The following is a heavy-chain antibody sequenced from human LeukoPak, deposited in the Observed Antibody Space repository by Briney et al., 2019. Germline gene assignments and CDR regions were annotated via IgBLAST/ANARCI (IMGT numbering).Heavy chain of an antibody. J-gene: IGHJ5*02. CDR3: ARGMGWFDP. CDR2: IYYSGST. CDR1: GGSISSSSYY. V-gene: IGHV4-39*01. Sequence: SETLSLTCTVSGGSISSSSYYWGWIRQPPGKGLEWIGSIYYSGSTYYNPSLKSRVTISVDASKNQFSLKLSSVTAADTAVYYCARGMGWFDPWGQGTLVTVSS. D-gene: IGHD1-14*01.